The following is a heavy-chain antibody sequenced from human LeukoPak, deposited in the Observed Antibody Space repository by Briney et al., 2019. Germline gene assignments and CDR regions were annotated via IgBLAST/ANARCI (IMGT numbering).Heavy chain of an antibody. V-gene: IGHV4-34*01. CDR1: GGSFSGFY. J-gene: IGHJ4*02. D-gene: IGHD4-23*01. CDR3: ARASVTTVEFDS. CDR2: INHSGNT. Sequence: PSETLSLTCAVYGGSFSGFYWGWLRQPPGKGLEWIGEINHSGNTNYNPSHKSRVSLSLDTSNTQFSLRLSSVTAVHTAVYYCARASVTTVEFDSWGRGTLVSVSS.